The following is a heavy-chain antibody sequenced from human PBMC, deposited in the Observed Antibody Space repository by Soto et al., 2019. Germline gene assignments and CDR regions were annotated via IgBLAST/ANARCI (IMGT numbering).Heavy chain of an antibody. D-gene: IGHD2-15*01. V-gene: IGHV3-7*01. Sequence: GGSLRLSCAASGFTFSSYWMSWVRQAPGKGLEWVANIKQDGSEKYYVDSVKGRFTISRDNAKNSLYLQMNSLRAEDTAVYYCARDGSGYCSGGSCYYGDWGQGTLVTVSS. CDR1: GFTFSSYW. J-gene: IGHJ4*02. CDR3: ARDGSGYCSGGSCYYGD. CDR2: IKQDGSEK.